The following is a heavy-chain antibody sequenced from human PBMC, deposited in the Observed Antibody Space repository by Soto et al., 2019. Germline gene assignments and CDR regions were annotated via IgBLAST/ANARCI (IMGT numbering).Heavy chain of an antibody. CDR3: TRPISYSEY. J-gene: IGHJ4*02. D-gene: IGHD2-2*02. CDR2: VYYNGIT. Sequence: PSETLYLTCTVSGGCINIHYLIGMRQTAGKGLKWLGYVYYNGITEYNPSVVSRVTISVEKSKHQLSVNLTSLTAADTSISYCTRPISYSEYVGQGTLLTLSS. V-gene: IGHV4-59*11. CDR1: GGCINIHY.